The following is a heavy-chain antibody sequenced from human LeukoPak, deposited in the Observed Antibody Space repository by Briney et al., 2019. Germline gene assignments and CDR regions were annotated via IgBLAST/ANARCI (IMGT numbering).Heavy chain of an antibody. CDR2: IIPIFGTA. Sequence: SVKVSCKASGGTFSSYAISWVRQAPGQGLEWMGGIIPIFGTANYAQKFQGRVTITTDESTSTAYMELSSLRSEDTAVYYCARELPGVDAFDIWGQGTMVTVSS. J-gene: IGHJ3*02. CDR1: GGTFSSYA. V-gene: IGHV1-69*05. CDR3: ARELPGVDAFDI.